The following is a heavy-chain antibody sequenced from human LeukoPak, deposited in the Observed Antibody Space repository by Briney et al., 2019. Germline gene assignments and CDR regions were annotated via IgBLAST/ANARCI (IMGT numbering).Heavy chain of an antibody. J-gene: IGHJ4*02. CDR1: GYTFTSYY. V-gene: IGHV1-46*01. Sequence: ASVKVSCKASGYTFTSYYMHWVRQSPGQGLEWMGIINPSGGSTSYAQKFQGRVTMTRDTSISTAYMELSRLRSDDTAVYYCARVQKSYGYEYWGQGTLVTVSS. CDR3: ARVQKSYGYEY. D-gene: IGHD5-18*01. CDR2: INPSGGST.